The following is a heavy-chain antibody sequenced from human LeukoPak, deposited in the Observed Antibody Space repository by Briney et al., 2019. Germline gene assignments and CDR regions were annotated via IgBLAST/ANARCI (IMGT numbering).Heavy chain of an antibody. V-gene: IGHV1-8*01. CDR3: GRRRLSSRGVGYNWFDP. CDR2: MNPNSGNT. D-gene: IGHD6-13*01. CDR1: GYTFTSYD. Sequence: ASVKVSCKSSGYTFTSYDINWVRQGTGQGLDWMGWMNPNSGNTGYAQGFEGGVIMTRNSSLSTSYVELRSRRSEGTAVDYCGRRRLSSRGVGYNWFDPWGQGTLVTVSS. J-gene: IGHJ5*02.